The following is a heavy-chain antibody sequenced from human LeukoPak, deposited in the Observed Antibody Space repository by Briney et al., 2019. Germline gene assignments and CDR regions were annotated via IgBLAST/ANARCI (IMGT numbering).Heavy chain of an antibody. CDR2: ISAYNGNT. CDR3: AREGVHTAAPAGSSDY. J-gene: IGHJ4*02. Sequence: GASVKVSCKASGYTFTSYGISWVRQAPGQGLEWMGWISAYNGNTNYAQKLQGRVTMTTDTSTSTAYMELRSLRSDDTAVYYCAREGVHTAAPAGSSDYWGQGTLVTVSS. V-gene: IGHV1-18*01. D-gene: IGHD5-18*01. CDR1: GYTFTSYG.